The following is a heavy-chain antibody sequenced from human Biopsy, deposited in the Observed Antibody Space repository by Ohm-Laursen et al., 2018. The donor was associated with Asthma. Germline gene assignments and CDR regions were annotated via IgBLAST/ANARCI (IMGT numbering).Heavy chain of an antibody. CDR1: GFSFSSYG. CDR2: INGDGSST. J-gene: IGHJ5*02. D-gene: IGHD6-6*01. CDR3: ARGYDSSS. V-gene: IGHV3-74*01. Sequence: SLRLSCAASGFSFSSYGMHWVRQAPGKGLVWVSRINGDGSSTSYADSVKGRFTISRDNAKKKLSLQMNSLRAEDTAVYYCARGYDSSSWGQGTPVTVSS.